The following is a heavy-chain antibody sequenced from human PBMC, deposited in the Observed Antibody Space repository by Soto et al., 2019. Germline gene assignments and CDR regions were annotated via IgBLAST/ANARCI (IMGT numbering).Heavy chain of an antibody. CDR3: ARERSDLPPDH. CDR2: IIPIFGTA. CDR1: GGTFSSYA. D-gene: IGHD1-26*01. J-gene: IGHJ4*02. V-gene: IGHV1-69*06. Sequence: SVKVSCKASGGTFSSYAISWVRQAPGQGLEWMGGIIPIFGTANYAQKFRGRVTMTADTVTSTVYLDLRSLKSDDTAVYYCARERSDLPPDHWGQGTQVIVSS.